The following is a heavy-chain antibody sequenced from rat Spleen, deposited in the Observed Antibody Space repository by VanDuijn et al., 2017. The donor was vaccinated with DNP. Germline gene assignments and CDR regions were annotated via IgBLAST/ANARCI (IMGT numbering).Heavy chain of an antibody. CDR3: VRWNSGHFDY. CDR2: IGSAAYAP. D-gene: IGHD4-3*01. CDR1: GFTFSDYY. V-gene: IGHV5-22*01. Sequence: EVQLVESGGGLVQPGRSLKLSCAASGFTFSDYYMAWVRQAPKKGLEWVAYIGSAAYAPYYGDSVKGRFTISRDNAKSTLYLQMNSLRSEDMATYYCVRWNSGHFDYWGQGVMVTVS. J-gene: IGHJ2*01.